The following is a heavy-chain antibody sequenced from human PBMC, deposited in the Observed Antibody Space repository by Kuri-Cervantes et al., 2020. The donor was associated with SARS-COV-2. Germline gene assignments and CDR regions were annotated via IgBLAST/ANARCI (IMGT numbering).Heavy chain of an antibody. Sequence: GESLKISCAASGSTFSDYAMHWVRQAPGKGPEWVAFISYDGTFEYYANSVKGRFTISRDSSKNSLHLQMNSLRPEDTAVYYCTREIRGYYSAYWGQGTLVTVSS. V-gene: IGHV3-30*04. CDR2: ISYDGTFE. CDR3: TREIRGYYSAY. CDR1: GSTFSDYA. J-gene: IGHJ4*02. D-gene: IGHD2-21*01.